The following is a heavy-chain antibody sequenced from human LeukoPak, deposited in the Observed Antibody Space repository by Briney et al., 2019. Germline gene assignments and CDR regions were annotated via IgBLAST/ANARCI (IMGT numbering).Heavy chain of an antibody. CDR1: GFTFSAYW. J-gene: IGHJ4*02. Sequence: GGSLRLSCAASGFTFSAYWMTWVRQAPGKGLEWVANIKQDGSEKYYGDSVKGRFTISRENAKSSLLLQMNSLRAEDTAVYYCASYCSSTSCYHYFDDWGQGTLVTVSS. CDR3: ASYCSSTSCYHYFDD. D-gene: IGHD2-2*01. CDR2: IKQDGSEK. V-gene: IGHV3-7*02.